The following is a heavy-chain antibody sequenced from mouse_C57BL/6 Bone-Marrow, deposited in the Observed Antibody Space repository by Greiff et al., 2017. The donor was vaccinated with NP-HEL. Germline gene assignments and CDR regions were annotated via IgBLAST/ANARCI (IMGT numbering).Heavy chain of an antibody. CDR3: AREGCSNHDWFAY. J-gene: IGHJ3*01. V-gene: IGHV1-20*01. CDR2: INPYNGDT. Sequence: SGPELVKPGDSVKISCKASGYSFTGYFMNWVMQSHGKSLEWIGRINPYNGDTFYNQKFKGKATLTVDKSSSTAHMELRSQTSEDSAVYYCAREGCSNHDWFAYWGQGTLVTVSA. CDR1: GYSFTGYF. D-gene: IGHD2-5*01.